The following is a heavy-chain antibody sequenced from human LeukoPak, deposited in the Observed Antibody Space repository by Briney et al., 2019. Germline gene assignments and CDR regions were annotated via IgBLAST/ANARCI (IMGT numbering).Heavy chain of an antibody. J-gene: IGHJ4*02. D-gene: IGHD3-22*01. CDR3: VRSAFHAGSGNYYDY. CDR1: GFTFSSYS. Sequence: GGSLRLSCAASGFTFSSYSMNWVRQAPGKGLEWVSSISSSSSYIYYADSVKGRFTISRDNAKNSLYLQMNSLRAEDTAVYYCVRSAFHAGSGNYYDYWGQGTLVTVSS. V-gene: IGHV3-21*01. CDR2: ISSSSSYI.